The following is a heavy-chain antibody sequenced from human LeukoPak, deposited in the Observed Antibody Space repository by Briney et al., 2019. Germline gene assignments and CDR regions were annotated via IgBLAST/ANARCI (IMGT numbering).Heavy chain of an antibody. J-gene: IGHJ6*02. D-gene: IGHD2-15*01. CDR2: IYTSGNT. Sequence: SETLSLTCTVSGVSMTNYYWSWIRQPAGKGLEWIGRIYTSGNTKYHPSLKSRVTMSVDTSKNQFSLKLSSVTAADTAVYYCARDLDCSRGACSLQHGMDVWGQGTTVTVSS. CDR1: GVSMTNYY. CDR3: ARDLDCSRGACSLQHGMDV. V-gene: IGHV4-4*07.